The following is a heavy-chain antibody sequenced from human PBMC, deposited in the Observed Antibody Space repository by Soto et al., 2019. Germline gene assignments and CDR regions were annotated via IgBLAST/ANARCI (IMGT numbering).Heavy chain of an antibody. CDR2: IKEDGSEM. CDR1: GFSFRNYW. CDR3: LSFWTDY. Sequence: EGQLVGSGGGLVQPGGSLRLSCAASGFSFRNYWMNWVRQAPGKGLEWVANIKEDGSEMNYVDSVKGRFTISRDNAKNSVYLQMNSLRAEDTAVYYCLSFWTDYWGQGTLVTVSS. V-gene: IGHV3-7*03. J-gene: IGHJ4*02. D-gene: IGHD1-1*01.